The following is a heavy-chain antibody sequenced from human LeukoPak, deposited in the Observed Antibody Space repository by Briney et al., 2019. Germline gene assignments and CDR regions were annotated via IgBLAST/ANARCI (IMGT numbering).Heavy chain of an antibody. CDR2: IIPIFGTA. J-gene: IGHJ4*02. CDR3: AYSSSSGGYYFDY. D-gene: IGHD6-6*01. CDR1: GYTFTSYG. Sequence: ASVKVSCKASGYTFTSYGISWVRQAPGQGLEWMGRIIPIFGTANYAQKFQGRVTITTDESTSTAYMELSSLRSEDTAVYYCAYSSSSGGYYFDYWGQGTLVTVSS. V-gene: IGHV1-69*05.